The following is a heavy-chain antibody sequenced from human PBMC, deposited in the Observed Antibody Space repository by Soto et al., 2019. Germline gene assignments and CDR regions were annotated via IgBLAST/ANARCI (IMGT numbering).Heavy chain of an antibody. CDR2: IYPGDSDT. D-gene: IGHD5-12*01. Sequence: GESLKISCKGSGYSFTSYWIGWVRQMPGKGLEWMGIIYPGDSDTRYSPSFQGQVTISADKSISTAYLQWSSLKASDTAMYYCARLAGPSMVDMSAFDYWGQGTLVTVSS. CDR1: GYSFTSYW. J-gene: IGHJ4*02. V-gene: IGHV5-51*01. CDR3: ARLAGPSMVDMSAFDY.